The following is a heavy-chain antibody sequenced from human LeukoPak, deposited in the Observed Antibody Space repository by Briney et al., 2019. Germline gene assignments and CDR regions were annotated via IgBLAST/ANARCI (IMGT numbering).Heavy chain of an antibody. J-gene: IGHJ4*02. CDR3: ASLTYGDQEAV. V-gene: IGHV3-9*01. D-gene: IGHD4-17*01. CDR1: GFTFDDYA. CDR2: ISWNSGSI. Sequence: GGSLRLSCAASGFTFDDYAMHWVRQAPGKGLEWVSGISWNSGSIGYADSVKGRFTISRDNAKNSLYLQMNSLRAEDTALYYCASLTYGDQEAVWGQGTLVTVSS.